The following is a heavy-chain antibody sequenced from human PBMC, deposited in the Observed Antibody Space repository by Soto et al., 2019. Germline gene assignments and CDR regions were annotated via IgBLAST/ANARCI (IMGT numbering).Heavy chain of an antibody. D-gene: IGHD2-2*01. J-gene: IGHJ5*02. V-gene: IGHV1-18*01. CDR1: GYTFSNYG. CDR2: ISLYSDGT. CDR3: ARVVPGAEAWFGP. Sequence: ASVEVSCKXSGYTFSNYGITWVRQAPGQPLEWLGWISLYSDGTNYAQKFQGRVSMTTDTSTTTAYMELKSLRSDDTAVYYCARVVPGAEAWFGPWGQGTLVTVS.